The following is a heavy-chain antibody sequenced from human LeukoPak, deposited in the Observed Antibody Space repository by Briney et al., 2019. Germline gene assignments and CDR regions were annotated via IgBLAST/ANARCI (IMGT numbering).Heavy chain of an antibody. V-gene: IGHV3-43*01. D-gene: IGHD1-26*01. J-gene: IGHJ4*02. Sequence: PGGSLRLSCAASGFIFDDYTMHWVRQAPGKNLEWVSLITWDGSSTDYSDSVKGRFTISRDNNKNSLFLQMNGLRTEDSAFCYCATGSTSSYYHFDYWGRGTLVTVSS. CDR3: ATGSTSSYYHFDY. CDR2: ITWDGSST. CDR1: GFIFDDYT.